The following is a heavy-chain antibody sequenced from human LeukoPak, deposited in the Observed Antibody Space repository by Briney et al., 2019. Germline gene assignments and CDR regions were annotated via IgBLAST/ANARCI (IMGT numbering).Heavy chain of an antibody. CDR3: AGEGYGGSSGFFKH. D-gene: IGHD4-23*01. CDR2: INHSGST. J-gene: IGHJ1*01. Sequence: SGTLSLTCAVSGGSFSDYYWSWIRQPPGKGLEWVGEINHSGSTNYNPSLKSRVTISVDTSNNQFSLKLGSVTAADTTVYYCAGEGYGGSSGFFKHWGQGTLVTVSS. CDR1: GGSFSDYY. V-gene: IGHV4-34*01.